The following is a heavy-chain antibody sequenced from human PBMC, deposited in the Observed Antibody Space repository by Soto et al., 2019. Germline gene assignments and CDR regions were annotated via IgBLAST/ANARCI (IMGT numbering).Heavy chain of an antibody. J-gene: IGHJ4*02. CDR1: GGTFSSYA. CDR2: IIPIFGTA. D-gene: IGHD3-22*01. V-gene: IGHV1-69*01. CDR3: ARGYPGPGGMIVVVSYYFDY. Sequence: QVQLVQSGAEVKKPGSSVKVSCKASGGTFSSYAISWVRQAPGQGLEWMGGIIPIFGTANYAQKFQGRVTITADESTSTAYMELSSLRSEDTAVYYCARGYPGPGGMIVVVSYYFDYWGQGTLVTVSS.